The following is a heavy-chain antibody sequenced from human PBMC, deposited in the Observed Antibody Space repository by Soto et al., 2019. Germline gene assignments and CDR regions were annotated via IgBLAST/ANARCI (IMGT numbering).Heavy chain of an antibody. CDR3: ALQNGGLDY. V-gene: IGHV3-30*03. D-gene: IGHD2-8*01. J-gene: IGHJ4*02. Sequence: QVQLEESGGGVVQPERSLRLSCVVSGFTFSSYAMHWVRQAPGKGPEWVAVISYDGSNHHYADSVKGRFTISRDNSKNTVHLQMNSLRVEDTAVYYCALQNGGLDYWGQGTLVTVSS. CDR1: GFTFSSYA. CDR2: ISYDGSNH.